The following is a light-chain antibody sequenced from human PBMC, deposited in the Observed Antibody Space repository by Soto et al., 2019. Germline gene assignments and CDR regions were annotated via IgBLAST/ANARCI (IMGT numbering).Light chain of an antibody. CDR1: QSVSSS. Sequence: EIVMTQSPATLSVSPGERATLSCRASQSVSSSLAWYQQKPGQAPRLLIYGASTRATGVPARFSGSGSGTEFTLTIDSLQSDDFAVYYCQQSSDWPPVTFGQGTRLEIK. J-gene: IGKJ5*01. CDR2: GAS. CDR3: QQSSDWPPVT. V-gene: IGKV3-15*01.